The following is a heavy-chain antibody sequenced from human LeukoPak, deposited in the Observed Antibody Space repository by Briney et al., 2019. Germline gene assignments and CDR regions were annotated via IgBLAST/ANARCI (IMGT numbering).Heavy chain of an antibody. CDR1: GGSISSYY. J-gene: IGHJ4*02. V-gene: IGHV4-59*08. D-gene: IGHD3-22*01. Sequence: SETLSLTCTVSGGSISSYYWSWIRQPPGKGLEWIGYIYYSGSTNYNPSLKSRVTISVDTSKNQFSLKLSSVTAADTAVYYCASHGLDRDYWGQGTLVTVSS. CDR3: ASHGLDRDY. CDR2: IYYSGST.